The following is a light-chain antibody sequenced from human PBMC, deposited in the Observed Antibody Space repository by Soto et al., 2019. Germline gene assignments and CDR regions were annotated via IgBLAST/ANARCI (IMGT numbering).Light chain of an antibody. CDR2: GNN. V-gene: IGLV1-40*01. J-gene: IGLJ1*01. Sequence: QSVLTQPPSVSGAPGQRITISCAGSSSKIGADYDVHWYQHLPGTAPKLLIYGNNIRPSGVPDRFSGSRSGTSASLAIAGLQADDEADYYCQSYDNSLLALYVFGTGTKVTVL. CDR1: SSKIGADYD. CDR3: QSYDNSLLALYV.